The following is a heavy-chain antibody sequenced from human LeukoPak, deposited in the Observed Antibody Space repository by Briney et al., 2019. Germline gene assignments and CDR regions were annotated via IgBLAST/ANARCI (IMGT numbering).Heavy chain of an antibody. D-gene: IGHD5-12*01. CDR3: ARDRWYSSDDTSMHFYAMDV. CDR1: GFMFDDYT. CDR2: ISWDGATT. Sequence: GGSLRLSCAASGFMFDDYTMHWVRQSPGKGLEWVSLISWDGATTYYADSVRGRFTISRDNSKKSLHLEMNSLKSEDTALYYCARDRWYSSDDTSMHFYAMDVWGHGTTVTVS. V-gene: IGHV3-43*01. J-gene: IGHJ6*02.